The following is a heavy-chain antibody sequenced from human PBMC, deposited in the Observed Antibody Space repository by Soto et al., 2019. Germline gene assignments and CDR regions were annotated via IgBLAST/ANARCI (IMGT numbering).Heavy chain of an antibody. V-gene: IGHV1-24*01. J-gene: IGHJ5*02. Sequence: ASVKVSCNVSGYTLTELSMHWVRQAPGKGLEWMGGFEPEDGETIYAQKFQDRVTMTDDTSADTAYMELSSLRSEDTAVYYCATRSPPGNWFDPWGQGTMVTVSS. CDR3: ATRSPPGNWFDP. CDR2: FEPEDGET. CDR1: GYTLTELS.